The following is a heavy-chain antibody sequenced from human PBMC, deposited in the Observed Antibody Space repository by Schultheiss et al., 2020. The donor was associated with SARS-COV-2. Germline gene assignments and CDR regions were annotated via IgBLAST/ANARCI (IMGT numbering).Heavy chain of an antibody. V-gene: IGHV3-30-3*01. Sequence: GESLKISCTASGFTFGDYAMSWVRQAPGKGLEWVGVISYDGSNKCFADSVKGRFTISRDNSKNTLYLQMNSLRAEDTAVYYCARESIADNWFDPWGQGTLVTVSS. D-gene: IGHD2/OR15-2a*01. CDR1: GFTFGDYA. J-gene: IGHJ5*02. CDR2: ISYDGSNK. CDR3: ARESIADNWFDP.